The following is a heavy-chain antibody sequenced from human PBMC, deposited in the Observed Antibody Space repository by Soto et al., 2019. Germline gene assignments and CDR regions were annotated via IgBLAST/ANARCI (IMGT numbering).Heavy chain of an antibody. CDR1: GYTFTSYG. J-gene: IGHJ5*02. CDR3: ASGDCSRTCCYYWFVA. D-gene: IGHD2-2*01. CDR2: ISAYNGNT. V-gene: IGHV1-18*01. Sequence: ASVKVSCKASGYTFTSYGISWVRQAPGQGLEWMGWISAYNGNTNYAQKLQGRVTMTTDTSTSTAYMELRSLRSDDTAVYYCASGDCSRTCCYYWFVAWGQGALVTVSS.